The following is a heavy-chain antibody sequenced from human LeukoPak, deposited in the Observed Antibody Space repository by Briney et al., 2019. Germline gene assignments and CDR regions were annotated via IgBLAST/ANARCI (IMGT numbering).Heavy chain of an antibody. CDR2: ISAYNGNT. D-gene: IGHD5-24*01. V-gene: IGHV1-18*01. CDR1: GYTFTSYG. J-gene: IGHJ3*02. Sequence: ASVKVSCKASGYTFTSYGISWVRQAPGQGLEWMGWISAYNGNTNYAQKLQGRVTMTTDTSTSTAYMELRSLRSDDTAVYYCARHRREMATVDAFDIWGQGTMVTVSS. CDR3: ARHRREMATVDAFDI.